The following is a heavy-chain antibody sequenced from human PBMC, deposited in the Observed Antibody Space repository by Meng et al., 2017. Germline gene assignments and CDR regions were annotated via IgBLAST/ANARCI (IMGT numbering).Heavy chain of an antibody. Sequence: SLKISCAASGFTFDDYAMHWVRQAPGKGLEWVSGISWNSGSIGYADSVKGRFTISRDNAKNSLYLQMNSLRAEDTAVYYCASEPGIAAAGYPHNAFDIWGQGTMVTVSS. CDR2: ISWNSGSI. CDR3: ASEPGIAAAGYPHNAFDI. J-gene: IGHJ3*02. CDR1: GFTFDDYA. V-gene: IGHV3-9*01. D-gene: IGHD6-13*01.